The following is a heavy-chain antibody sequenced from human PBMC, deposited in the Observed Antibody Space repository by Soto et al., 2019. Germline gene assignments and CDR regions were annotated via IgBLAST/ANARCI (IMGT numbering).Heavy chain of an antibody. Sequence: LSLTCAASGFTFSSYWMSWVRQAPGKGLEWVANIKQDGSEKYYVDSVKGRFTISRDNAKNSLYLQMNSLRAEDTAVYYCASKGSSVAYWGQGTLVTVSS. CDR1: GFTFSSYW. CDR2: IKQDGSEK. J-gene: IGHJ4*02. CDR3: ASKGSSVAY. D-gene: IGHD2-2*01. V-gene: IGHV3-7*05.